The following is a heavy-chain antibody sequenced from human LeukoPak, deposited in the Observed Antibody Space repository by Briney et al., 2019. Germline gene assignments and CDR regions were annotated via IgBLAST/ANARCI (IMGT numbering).Heavy chain of an antibody. D-gene: IGHD3-3*01. V-gene: IGHV3-48*03. CDR2: ISSSGSTI. J-gene: IGHJ4*02. CDR1: GFTFSSYE. CDR3: AKDRNYAFWSGCYFDY. Sequence: GGSLRLSCAASGFTFSSYEMNWVRQAPGKGLEWVSYISSSGSTIYYADSVKGRFTISRDNAKNSLYLQMNSLRAEDTAVYYCAKDRNYAFWSGCYFDYWGQGTLVTVSS.